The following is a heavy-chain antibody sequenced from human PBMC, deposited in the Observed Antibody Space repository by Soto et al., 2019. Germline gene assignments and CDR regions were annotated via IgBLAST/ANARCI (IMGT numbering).Heavy chain of an antibody. CDR1: GDSVSSNSAA. J-gene: IGHJ6*03. V-gene: IGHV6-1*01. Sequence: PSQTLSLTCASSGDSVSSNSAAWNWIRQSPSRGLEWLGRTYYRSKWYNDYAVSVKSRITINPDTSKNQFSLQLNSVTPEDTAVYYCAREGGIYDILTGYYSYYYMDVWGKGTTVTVSS. D-gene: IGHD3-9*01. CDR2: TYYRSKWYN. CDR3: AREGGIYDILTGYYSYYYMDV.